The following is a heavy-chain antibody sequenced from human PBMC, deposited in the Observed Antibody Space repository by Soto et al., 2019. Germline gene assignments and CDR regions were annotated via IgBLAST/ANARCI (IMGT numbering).Heavy chain of an antibody. J-gene: IGHJ6*02. CDR3: ARGHSTDCSNGVCSFFYNHEMDV. D-gene: IGHD2-8*01. CDR1: GYSFTDYH. Sequence: ASVKVSWKASGYSFTDYHIHWVRQAPGQGLEWLGRINPKSGGTSTAQKFQGWVTMTRDRSISTVYMELTRLRSDDTAVYFCARGHSTDCSNGVCSFFYNHEMDVWGQGTTVTVSS. V-gene: IGHV1-2*04. CDR2: INPKSGGT.